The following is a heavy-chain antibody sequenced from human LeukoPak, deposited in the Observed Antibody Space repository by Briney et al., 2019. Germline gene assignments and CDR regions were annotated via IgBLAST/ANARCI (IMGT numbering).Heavy chain of an antibody. V-gene: IGHV4-59*08. CDR1: GGSISSYY. D-gene: IGHD1-26*01. Sequence: SETLSLTCTVSGGSISSYYWSWIRQPPGKGLEWIGCIYYSGSTNYNPSLKSRVTISVDTSKNQFSLKLSSVTAADTAVYYCARHTWEATAYYYYGMDVWGQGTTVTVSS. CDR3: ARHTWEATAYYYYGMDV. CDR2: IYYSGST. J-gene: IGHJ6*02.